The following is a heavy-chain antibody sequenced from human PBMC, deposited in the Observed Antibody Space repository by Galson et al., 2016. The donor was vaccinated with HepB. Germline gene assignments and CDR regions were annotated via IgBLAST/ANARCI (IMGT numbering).Heavy chain of an antibody. V-gene: IGHV2-5*02. D-gene: IGHD1-7*01. CDR3: ARSLGTAIFDY. Sequence: PALVKPTQTLTLTCTFSGFSLTNGGVGVGWIRQPPGKALEWLALIYWDDDKRYSPSLKNRLTITKDTSKNQVVLVMANMDPVDTGTYYCARSLGTAIFDYWGQGSLVLVS. CDR2: IYWDDDK. CDR1: GFSLTNGGVG. J-gene: IGHJ4*02.